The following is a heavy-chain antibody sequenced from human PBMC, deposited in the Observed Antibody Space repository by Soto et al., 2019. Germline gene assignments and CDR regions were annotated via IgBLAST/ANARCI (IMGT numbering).Heavy chain of an antibody. V-gene: IGHV4-4*02. D-gene: IGHD6-19*01. CDR1: SGSFSSTKW. J-gene: IGHJ4*02. CDR2: VYQSGST. Sequence: QVQLQESGPGLVKPSETLSLTCAVSSGSFSSTKWWNWVRHTPGKGLEWIGEVYQSGSTNYNPSLKSRVTISLDISNNQFSLKMFSVTAVDTAIYYCATALQWLDEGGYFDYWGQGILVTVSS. CDR3: ATALQWLDEGGYFDY.